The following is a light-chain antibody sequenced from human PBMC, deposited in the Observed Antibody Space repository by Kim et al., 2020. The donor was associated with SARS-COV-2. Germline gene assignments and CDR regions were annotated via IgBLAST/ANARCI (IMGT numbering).Light chain of an antibody. V-gene: IGKV1-39*01. CDR3: QQSYSTLMYT. CDR1: QRIFKF. J-gene: IGKJ2*01. CDR2: AAS. Sequence: SVGDRVTITCRASQRIFKFLNWYQQKPGTAPKVLIYAASSLQSGVPSRFSGSGSGTDFTLTISGLQPEDYATYYCQQSYSTLMYTFGQGTKVDIK.